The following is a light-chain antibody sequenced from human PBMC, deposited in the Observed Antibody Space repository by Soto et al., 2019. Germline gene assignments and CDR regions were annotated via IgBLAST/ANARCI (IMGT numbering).Light chain of an antibody. CDR2: AAS. Sequence: DIQMTQSPSSVSASVGDRVTMTCRASQGINSWLAWYQQKPGKAPKLLIYAASNLQSGVPSRFSGSGSGTDFTLTISSLQPEDFGIYYCQQYENYWTFGQGTKV. J-gene: IGKJ1*01. CDR1: QGINSW. CDR3: QQYENYWT. V-gene: IGKV1-12*01.